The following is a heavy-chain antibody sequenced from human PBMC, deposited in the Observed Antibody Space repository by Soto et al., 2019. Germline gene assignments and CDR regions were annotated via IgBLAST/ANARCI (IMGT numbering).Heavy chain of an antibody. CDR3: ARGLRSFDWDYAFDV. Sequence: QVQLVESGGDVVQPGRSLRLSCAASGFSLSTYGMHWVRQAPGKGLEWMAVLWNDGITKYYADSVKGRLIISRDNSNNRLYLQRNSLRAEDTALYYCARGLRSFDWDYAFDVWGQGAMVTVSS. CDR1: GFSLSTYG. J-gene: IGHJ3*01. CDR2: LWNDGITK. V-gene: IGHV3-33*01. D-gene: IGHD3-9*01.